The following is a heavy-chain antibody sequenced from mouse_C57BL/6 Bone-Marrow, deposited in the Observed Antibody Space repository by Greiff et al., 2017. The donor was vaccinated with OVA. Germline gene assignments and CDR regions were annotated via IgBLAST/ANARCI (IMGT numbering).Heavy chain of an antibody. CDR3: ARSPLCYYFDY. Sequence: EVNLVESGPVLVKPGASVKMSCKASGYEFTDYYMNWVKQSHGKSLEWIGVINPYNGGTSYNQKFKGKATLTVDKSSSTAYMEINSLTSDDSAVYYCARSPLCYYFDYGGQGTTLTVSS. CDR2: INPYNGGT. CDR1: GYEFTDYY. J-gene: IGHJ2*01. D-gene: IGHD2-3*01. V-gene: IGHV1-19*01.